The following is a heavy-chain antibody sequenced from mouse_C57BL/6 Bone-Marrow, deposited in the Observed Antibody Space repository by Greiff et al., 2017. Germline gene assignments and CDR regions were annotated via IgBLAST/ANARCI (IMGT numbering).Heavy chain of an antibody. CDR3: ARRDYGNYDFDY. J-gene: IGHJ2*01. Sequence: EVQLQQSGPELVKPGASVKIPCKASGYTFTDYNMDWVKQSHGKSLEWIGDINPNNGGTIYNQKFKGKATLTVAKSSSTAYMELRSLTSEDTAVYYCARRDYGNYDFDYWGQGTTLTVSS. D-gene: IGHD2-1*01. V-gene: IGHV1-18*01. CDR2: INPNNGGT. CDR1: GYTFTDYN.